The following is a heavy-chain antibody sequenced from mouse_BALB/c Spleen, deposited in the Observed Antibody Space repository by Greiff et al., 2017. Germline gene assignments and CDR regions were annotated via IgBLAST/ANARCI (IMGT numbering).Heavy chain of an antibody. J-gene: IGHJ1*01. V-gene: IGHV1-63*01. CDR3: ARGDYGSSYWYFDV. D-gene: IGHD1-1*01. CDR1: GYAFTNYW. CDR2: IYPGSGNT. Sequence: VKLQQSGAELVRPGTSVKISCKASGYAFTNYWLGWVKQRPGHGLEWIGDIYPGSGNTYYNEKFKGKATLTVDESSSTAYMQLSSLTSEDSAVYYCARGDYGSSYWYFDVWGAGTTVTVSS.